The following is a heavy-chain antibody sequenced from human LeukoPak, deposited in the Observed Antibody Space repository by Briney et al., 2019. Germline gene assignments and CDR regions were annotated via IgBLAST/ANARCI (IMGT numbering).Heavy chain of an antibody. J-gene: IGHJ5*02. V-gene: IGHV3-21*01. CDR1: GFTFSSYS. CDR3: ARDPRRYCSSTSCYSREPWFDP. D-gene: IGHD2-2*02. CDR2: ISSSSNYI. Sequence: GGSLRLSCAASGFTFSSYSMNWVRQAPGKGLEWVSSISSSSNYIYYADSVKGRFTISRDNAKNSLYLRMNSLRAEDTAVYYGARDPRRYCSSTSCYSREPWFDPWGQGTLVTVSS.